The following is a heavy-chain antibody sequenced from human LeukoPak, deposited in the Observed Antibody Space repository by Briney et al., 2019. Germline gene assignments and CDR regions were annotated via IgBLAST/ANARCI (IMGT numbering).Heavy chain of an antibody. CDR2: IWYDGSNK. CDR3: AKLSGGSRKDAFDI. J-gene: IGHJ3*02. D-gene: IGHD2-15*01. V-gene: IGHV3-33*06. Sequence: GRSLRLSCAPSGFTFSSYGMHWVRQAPGKGLEGVAVIWYDGSNKYYADSVKGRFTISRDNSKNTLYLQMNSLRAEDTAVYYCAKLSGGSRKDAFDIWGQGTMVTVSS. CDR1: GFTFSSYG.